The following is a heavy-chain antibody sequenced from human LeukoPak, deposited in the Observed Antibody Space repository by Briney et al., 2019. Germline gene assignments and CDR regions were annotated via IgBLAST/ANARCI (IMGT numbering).Heavy chain of an antibody. J-gene: IGHJ5*02. CDR2: IDSDTPTI. D-gene: IGHD4-23*01. CDR1: GFTFSTYS. Sequence: GGSLRLSCAASGFTFSTYSMNWVRQAPGKGLEWLSYIDSDTPTIYYADSVKGRFTISRDNAKNSLYLQMNSLRAEDTAVYYCARVPGYGGNSRWFDPWGQGTLVTVSS. CDR3: ARVPGYGGNSRWFDP. V-gene: IGHV3-48*01.